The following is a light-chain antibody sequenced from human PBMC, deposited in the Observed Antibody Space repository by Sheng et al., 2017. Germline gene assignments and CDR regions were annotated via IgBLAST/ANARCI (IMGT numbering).Light chain of an antibody. CDR2: GAS. CDR3: QQYRKWYS. CDR1: QSVSSN. J-gene: IGKJ2*03. Sequence: EILMTQSPGTLSVSPGERVTLSCRASQSVSSNLAWYQQKPGQAPRLLIYGASTRATGIPGRFSGSGSGTEFTLTISNLESEDFAVYYCQQYRKWYSFGQGTKLEIK. V-gene: IGKV3-15*01.